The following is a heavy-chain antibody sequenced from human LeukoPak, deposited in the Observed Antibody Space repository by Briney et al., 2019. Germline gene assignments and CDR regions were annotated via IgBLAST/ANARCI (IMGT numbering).Heavy chain of an antibody. V-gene: IGHV3-23*01. CDR3: AKLFGSGTYNNFFHY. CDR1: GFTFSSYG. J-gene: IGHJ4*02. CDR2: ITATSSST. Sequence: PGGSLSLSWAASGFTFSSYGMSWVRQAPGKGLEWVSAITATSSSTYDADSVQGRFTISRDNSKNTLYLQMNSLRPEDTAIYYCAKLFGSGTYNNFFHYWGQGTLVTVSS. D-gene: IGHD3-10*01.